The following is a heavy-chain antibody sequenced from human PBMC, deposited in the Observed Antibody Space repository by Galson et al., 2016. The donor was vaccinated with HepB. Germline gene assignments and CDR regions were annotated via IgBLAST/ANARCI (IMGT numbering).Heavy chain of an antibody. V-gene: IGHV4-59*01. Sequence: SETLSLTCTVSGGSISTYYWSWIRQPPGKGLEWVGYIYDTGSTRYNPSLKSRVTISVDTSKNHFSLRLTSVTAADTAVYFCVRHNWAFDYWGQGILVRVSS. CDR1: GGSISTYY. J-gene: IGHJ4*02. CDR3: VRHNWAFDY. CDR2: IYDTGST. D-gene: IGHD1-1*01.